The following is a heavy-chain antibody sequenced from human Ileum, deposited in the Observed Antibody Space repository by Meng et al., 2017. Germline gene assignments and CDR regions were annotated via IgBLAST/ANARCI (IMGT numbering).Heavy chain of an antibody. CDR2: TYYNGSP. V-gene: IGHV4-30-4*01. J-gene: IGHJ4*02. CDR3: ASERRHYYGSGSFDY. D-gene: IGHD3-10*01. CDR1: GGSFSSDNYY. Sequence: QVQLQESGPGLVKPSQTLSLTCSVSGGSFSSDNYYWTWIRQTPGKGLEWIGLTYYNGSPFYNPSLRSRVTISVDTSKDQFSLKLTSVTAADTAVYYCASERRHYYGSGSFDYWGQGILVTVSS.